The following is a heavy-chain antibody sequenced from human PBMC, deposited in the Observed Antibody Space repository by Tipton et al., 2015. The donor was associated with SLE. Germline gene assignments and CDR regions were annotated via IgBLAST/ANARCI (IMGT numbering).Heavy chain of an antibody. CDR3: AKDAGTAVTIARYFDL. CDR1: GFTLRSYS. Sequence: GSLRLSCAASGFTLRSYSMNWVRQAPGKGLEWVSFVSSSGSYMYYADSVKGRFTISRDSATNSLYLQMNSLRTEDTAVYYCAKDAGTAVTIARYFDLWGRGTLVTVSS. CDR2: VSSSGSYM. D-gene: IGHD4-17*01. V-gene: IGHV3-21*06. J-gene: IGHJ2*01.